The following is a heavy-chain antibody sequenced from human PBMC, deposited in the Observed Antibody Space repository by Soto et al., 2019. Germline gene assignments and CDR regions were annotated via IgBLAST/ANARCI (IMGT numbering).Heavy chain of an antibody. D-gene: IGHD6-6*01. CDR2: INPNSGGT. Sequence: ASVKVSCKASGFTFTGHYIHWVRQAPGQGLEWMGWINPNSGGTSYAQKFQGRFTVSRDNAKISFFLQMNSLRAEDTAVYYCARIGYSSSSLDYWGQGTLVTVSS. CDR1: GFTFTGHY. V-gene: IGHV1-2*02. CDR3: ARIGYSSSSLDY. J-gene: IGHJ4*02.